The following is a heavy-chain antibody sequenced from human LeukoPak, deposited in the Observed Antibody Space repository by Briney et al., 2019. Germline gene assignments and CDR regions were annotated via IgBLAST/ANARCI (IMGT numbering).Heavy chain of an antibody. Sequence: PGGSLRLSCAASAFSLNAYNMNWVRQAPGKGLEWVSSISYTGTYIYYADSVKGRFTISRDNSKNTLYLQMNSLRAEDTAVYYCAKERRIVVVTSYYMDVWGKGTTVTVSS. J-gene: IGHJ6*03. V-gene: IGHV3-21*01. CDR3: AKERRIVVVTSYYMDV. CDR1: AFSLNAYN. CDR2: ISYTGTYI. D-gene: IGHD2-21*02.